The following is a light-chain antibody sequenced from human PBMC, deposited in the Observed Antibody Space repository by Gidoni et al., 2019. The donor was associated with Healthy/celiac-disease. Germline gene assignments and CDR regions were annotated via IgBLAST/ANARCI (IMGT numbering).Light chain of an antibody. V-gene: IGKV3-15*01. J-gene: IGKJ5*01. CDR3: QQYNNWPIT. CDR2: GAS. CDR1: QSVSSN. Sequence: EIVLTQSPATLSVSPGERATLSCRASQSVSSNLAWYQQKPGQAPRLLIYGASTRATGIPARFSGSGSGTEFTLTISSLQSEDVAVYYCQQYNNWPITFXQXTRLEIK.